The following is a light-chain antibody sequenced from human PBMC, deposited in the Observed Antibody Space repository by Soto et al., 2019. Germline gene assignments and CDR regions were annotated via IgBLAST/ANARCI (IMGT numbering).Light chain of an antibody. J-gene: IGKJ4*01. CDR1: QGISTY. CDR2: AAS. Sequence: DSQMTHSPSTRSASVGDRGTGTCGASQGISTYLNWYQQKPGKAPKLLIYAASSLQSGVPSRFSGSGSGTDFALTISGLQPDDFATYYCQQTYSTPRLTFGGGTRWIS. V-gene: IGKV1-39*01. CDR3: QQTYSTPRLT.